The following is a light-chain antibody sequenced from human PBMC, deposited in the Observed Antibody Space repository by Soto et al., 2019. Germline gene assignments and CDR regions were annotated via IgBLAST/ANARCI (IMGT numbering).Light chain of an antibody. J-gene: IGKJ5*01. CDR2: GAS. CDR1: QSVSSSY. V-gene: IGKV3-20*01. Sequence: EIVLTQSPGTLSLSPGERATLSCRASQSVSSSYLAWYQQKPGQAPRLLIYGASIRATGIPDRFSGSGSGTDFTLTISRLEPEDLAVYYCQQYGSSPITFGKGTRLEIK. CDR3: QQYGSSPIT.